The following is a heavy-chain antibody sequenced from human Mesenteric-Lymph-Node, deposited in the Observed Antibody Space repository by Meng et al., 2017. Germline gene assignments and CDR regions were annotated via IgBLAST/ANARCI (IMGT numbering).Heavy chain of an antibody. CDR2: IWYDGSTK. V-gene: IGHV3-33*01. CDR1: GFTFSRYA. CDR3: ARPRKILAWTGFDS. J-gene: IGHJ4*02. Sequence: GESLKISCVVSGFTFSRYAMHWVRQAPGRGLEWVAVIWYDGSTKYYTESVKGRFTISRDNSKNTLYLQMSSLRAEDTAVYYCARPRKILAWTGFDSWGQGTLVTVSS. D-gene: IGHD5-12*01.